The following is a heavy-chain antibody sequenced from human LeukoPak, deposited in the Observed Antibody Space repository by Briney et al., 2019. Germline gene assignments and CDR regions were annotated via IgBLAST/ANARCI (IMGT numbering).Heavy chain of an antibody. Sequence: GKSLRLSCAASGVIFSNYGMHWVRQAPGKGLEWVAVIWYDGSKEYYADSVKGRFTISRDNSKNTLYLQMNSLRAEDTAVYYCARDHSYGGKIPLFDYWGQGTLVTVSS. J-gene: IGHJ4*02. V-gene: IGHV3-33*01. CDR2: IWYDGSKE. D-gene: IGHD4-23*01. CDR1: GVIFSNYG. CDR3: ARDHSYGGKIPLFDY.